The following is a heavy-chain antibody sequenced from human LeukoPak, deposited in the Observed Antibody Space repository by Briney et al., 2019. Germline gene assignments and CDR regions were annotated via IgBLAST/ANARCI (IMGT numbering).Heavy chain of an antibody. CDR1: GFTFSTYE. J-gene: IGHJ4*02. V-gene: IGHV3-48*03. CDR2: ISSSGSTI. Sequence: GGSLRLSCAASGFTFSTYEINWVRQAPGKGLEWVSYISSSGSTIYYADSVKGRFTISRDNAKNSLYLQMNSLRAEDTAVYYCARAPDSSGYYYYFDYWGQGTLVTVSS. CDR3: ARAPDSSGYYYYFDY. D-gene: IGHD3-22*01.